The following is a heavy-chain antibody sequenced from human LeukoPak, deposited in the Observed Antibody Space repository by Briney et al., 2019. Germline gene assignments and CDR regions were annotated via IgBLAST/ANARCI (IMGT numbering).Heavy chain of an antibody. CDR3: ARDSEEYYYGSGYFDY. D-gene: IGHD3-10*01. CDR1: GGTFSSYA. CDR2: FIPILGIA. Sequence: ASVKVSCKASGGTFSSYAISWVRQAPGQGLEWMGRFIPILGIANYAQKFQGRVTITADKSTSTAYMELSSLRSEDTAVYYCARDSEEYYYGSGYFDYWGQGTLVTVSS. V-gene: IGHV1-69*04. J-gene: IGHJ4*02.